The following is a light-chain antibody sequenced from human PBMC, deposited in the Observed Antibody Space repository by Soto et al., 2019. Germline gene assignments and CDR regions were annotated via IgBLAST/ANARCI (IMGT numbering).Light chain of an antibody. CDR1: QRVRGDS. V-gene: IGKV3D-20*01. CDR2: DTS. Sequence: DIVFPQSPATLSFSPRARPTHYFGASQRVRGDSLAWYQQKPGLAARLILYDTSFRATGIPDRFSGSGSGTDFTLTTSRLDPEDFAVYYCQQYGSSPSFGQGTKVDIK. CDR3: QQYGSSPS. J-gene: IGKJ1*01.